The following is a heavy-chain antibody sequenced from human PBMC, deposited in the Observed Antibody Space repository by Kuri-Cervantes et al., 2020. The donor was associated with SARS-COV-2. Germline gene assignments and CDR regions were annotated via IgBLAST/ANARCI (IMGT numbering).Heavy chain of an antibody. J-gene: IGHJ4*02. CDR3: ARADPPLAYCGGDCRLFDY. V-gene: IGHV1-2*02. D-gene: IGHD2-21*02. CDR1: GYTFTSYA. CDR2: INPNSGGT. Sequence: ASVKVSCKASGYTFTSYAMHWVRQAPGQGLEWMGWINPNSGGTNYAQKFQGRVTMTRDTSISTAYMELSRLRSDDTAVYYCARADPPLAYCGGDCRLFDYWGQGTLVTVSS.